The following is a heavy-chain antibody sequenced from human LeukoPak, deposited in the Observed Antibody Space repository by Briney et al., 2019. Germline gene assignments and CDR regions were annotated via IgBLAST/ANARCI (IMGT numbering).Heavy chain of an antibody. CDR1: GFIFSSHS. J-gene: IGHJ4*02. V-gene: IGHV3-30-3*01. Sequence: GGSLRLSCLASGFIFSSHSMHWVRQAPGKGLEWVAVISFDGNIKYYADSVQGRFTISRDNSKNTLYSQMISLRPEDTAVYYCARDLRGPSEWGQGSLVTVSS. CDR2: ISFDGNIK. D-gene: IGHD4-17*01. CDR3: ARDLRGPSE.